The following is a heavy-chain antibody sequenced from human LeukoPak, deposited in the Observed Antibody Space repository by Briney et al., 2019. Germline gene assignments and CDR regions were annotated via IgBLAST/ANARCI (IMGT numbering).Heavy chain of an antibody. CDR3: ARHIVVVITTTYYYYYGMDV. V-gene: IGHV4-34*01. D-gene: IGHD3-22*01. CDR1: GGSFSGYY. J-gene: IGHJ6*02. CDR2: INHSGST. Sequence: PSETLSLTCAVYGGSFSGYYWSWIRQPPGKGLEWIGEINHSGSTNYNPSLKSRVTISVDTSKNQFSLKLSSVTAADTAVYYCARHIVVVITTTYYYYYGMDVWGQGTTVTVSS.